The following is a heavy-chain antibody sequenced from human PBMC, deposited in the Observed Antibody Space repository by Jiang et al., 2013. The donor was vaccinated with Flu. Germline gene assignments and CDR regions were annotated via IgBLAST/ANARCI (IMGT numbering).Heavy chain of an antibody. V-gene: IGHV2-5*02. J-gene: IGHJ4*02. CDR3: AHRRPDTRNWNAGYFDT. CDR2: IYWDDDK. CDR1: GFSLSTSGVG. Sequence: KPTQTLTLTCTFSGFSLSTSGVGVGWVRQPPGEALEWLAFIYWDDDKRYNESLKSRLFITKDTSKNQVVLTMINSQPVDTGTYYCAHRRPDTRNWNAGYFDTWGQGILVTVSS. D-gene: IGHD1-1*01.